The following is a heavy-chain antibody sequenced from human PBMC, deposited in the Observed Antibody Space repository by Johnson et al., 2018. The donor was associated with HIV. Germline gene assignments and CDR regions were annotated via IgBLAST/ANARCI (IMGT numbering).Heavy chain of an antibody. D-gene: IGHD3-22*01. J-gene: IGHJ3*02. CDR1: GFTVSSNY. CDR2: IYSAGST. CDR3: ARVVAFEVRDLYYYDRSDSNDAFDI. V-gene: IGHV3-53*01. Sequence: VQLVESGGGLIQPGGSLRLSCAASGFTVSSNYMSWVRQAPGKGLEWVSVIYSAGSTYYADSVKGRFTIPRDNAKNSLYLQMNSLRAEDTALYYCARVVAFEVRDLYYYDRSDSNDAFDIWDQGTMVTVSS.